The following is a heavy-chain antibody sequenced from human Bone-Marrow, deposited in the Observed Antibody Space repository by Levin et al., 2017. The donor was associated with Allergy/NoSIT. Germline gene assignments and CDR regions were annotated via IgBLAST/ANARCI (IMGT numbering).Heavy chain of an antibody. J-gene: IGHJ4*02. CDR3: ATVHSYGDHYYFDY. D-gene: IGHD4-17*01. CDR2: IYTGGST. CDR1: SDSISGHH. V-gene: IGHV4-4*07. Sequence: SCSVSSDSISGHHWTWIRQPAGKGLEWIGRIYTGGSTNYNPSLSSRVTMSVDMSKHQFSLKLTSVTAADTAVYYCATVHSYGDHYYFDYWGQGILVTVSS.